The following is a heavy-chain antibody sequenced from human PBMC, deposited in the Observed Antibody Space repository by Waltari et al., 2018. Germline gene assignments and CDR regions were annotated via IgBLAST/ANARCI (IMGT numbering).Heavy chain of an antibody. CDR1: GGSFSGYY. Sequence: QVQLQQWGAGLLKPSETLSLTCAVYGGSFSGYYWSGLRPPPGKGLEWIGEINHSGSTNYNPSLKSRVTISVDTSKNQFSLKLSSVTAADTAVYYCARTGPPGIAARLRGWFLDVWGQGTTVTVSS. CDR3: ARTGPPGIAARLRGWFLDV. V-gene: IGHV4-34*01. CDR2: INHSGST. D-gene: IGHD6-6*01. J-gene: IGHJ6*02.